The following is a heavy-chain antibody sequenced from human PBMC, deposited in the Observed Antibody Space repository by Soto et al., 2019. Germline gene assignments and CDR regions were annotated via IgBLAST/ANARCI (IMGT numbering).Heavy chain of an antibody. V-gene: IGHV3-23*01. D-gene: IGHD6-19*01. Sequence: GGSLRLSCAASEFTFSSYAMSWVRQAPGKGLEWVSAISGSGGSTYYADSVKGRLTISRDNSRNTLYLQMNSLGAEDTAIYYCARGKNSSGFLDWFDPWGQGTLVTVSS. CDR1: EFTFSSYA. J-gene: IGHJ5*02. CDR2: ISGSGGST. CDR3: ARGKNSSGFLDWFDP.